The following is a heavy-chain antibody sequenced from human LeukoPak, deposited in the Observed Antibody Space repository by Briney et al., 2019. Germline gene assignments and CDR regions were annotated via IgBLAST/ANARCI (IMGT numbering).Heavy chain of an antibody. D-gene: IGHD2-2*01. J-gene: IGHJ3*02. Sequence: GASVKVSCKASGYTFTSYDINWVRQATGQGLEWMGWMNPNSGNTGYAQKFQGRVTMTRNTSISTAYMELSSLRSEDTAVYYCARGGHCSSTSCDDAFDIWGQGTMVTVSS. V-gene: IGHV1-8*01. CDR1: GYTFTSYD. CDR3: ARGGHCSSTSCDDAFDI. CDR2: MNPNSGNT.